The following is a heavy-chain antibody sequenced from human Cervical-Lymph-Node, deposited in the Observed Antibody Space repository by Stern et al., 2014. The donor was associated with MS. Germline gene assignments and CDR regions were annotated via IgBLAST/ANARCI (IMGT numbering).Heavy chain of an antibody. D-gene: IGHD3-9*01. CDR3: ARDCRLRYFDNYGMDV. Sequence: VQLVESGPGLVKPSQTLSLTCTVSGGSISSGSYYWSWIRQPAGKGLEWIGRIYTSGGTNSNPSLKSRVNISVDTSKNQFSLKRTSVTAADTAVYYCARDCRLRYFDNYGMDVWGQGTTVTVSS. J-gene: IGHJ6*02. CDR1: GGSISSGSYY. CDR2: IYTSGGT. V-gene: IGHV4-61*02.